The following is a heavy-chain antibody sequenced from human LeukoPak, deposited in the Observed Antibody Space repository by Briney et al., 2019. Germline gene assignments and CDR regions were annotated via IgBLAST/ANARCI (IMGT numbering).Heavy chain of an antibody. V-gene: IGHV3-13*01. CDR3: ARGTSYYDSSGYYLSDY. D-gene: IGHD3-22*01. Sequence: GGSLRLSCAASGFTFSSYDMHWVRQATGKGLEWVSAIGTAGDTYYPGSVKGRFTISRENAKNSLYLQMNSLRAGDTAVYYCARGTSYYDSSGYYLSDYWGQGTLVTVSS. CDR1: GFTFSSYD. J-gene: IGHJ4*02. CDR2: IGTAGDT.